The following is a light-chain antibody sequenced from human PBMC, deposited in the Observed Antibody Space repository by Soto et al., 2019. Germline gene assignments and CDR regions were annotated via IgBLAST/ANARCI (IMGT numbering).Light chain of an antibody. Sequence: EIVLTQSPVTLSLSPGERAALSCRASQSVSSYLAWYQQKPGQAPRLLIYDAFKRATGIPARFSGSGSGTDFTLIISSLEPEDFAVYYCLQRSNWPSTFGGGTKVEVK. J-gene: IGKJ4*01. CDR1: QSVSSY. CDR2: DAF. V-gene: IGKV3-11*01. CDR3: LQRSNWPST.